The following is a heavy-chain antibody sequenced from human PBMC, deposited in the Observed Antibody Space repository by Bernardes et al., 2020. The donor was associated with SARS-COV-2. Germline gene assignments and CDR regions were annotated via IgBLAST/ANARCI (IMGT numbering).Heavy chain of an antibody. CDR1: GFTFSSYC. J-gene: IGHJ1*01. CDR2: INSDGSNT. CDR3: ARGGGNYYCEY. D-gene: IGHD1-26*01. V-gene: IGHV3-74*01. Sequence: GGSLRLSCATSGFTFSSYCMHWVRQAPGKGLVWVSRINSDGSNTNYADSVKGRFTISRDNSKNTLYLQMNSPRGEDTAVYYCARGGGNYYCEYWGQGTLITV.